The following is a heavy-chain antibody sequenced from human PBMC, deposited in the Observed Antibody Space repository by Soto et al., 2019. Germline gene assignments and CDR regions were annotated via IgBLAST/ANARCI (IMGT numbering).Heavy chain of an antibody. Sequence: GGSLRLSCAASGFTFSSYAMSWVRQAPGKGLEWVSAISGSGGSTYYADSVKGRFTISRDNSKNTLYLQMNSLRAEDTAVYYCAKDGRYNWNGGGFYYYGMDVWGQGTTVTVSS. J-gene: IGHJ6*02. CDR3: AKDGRYNWNGGGFYYYGMDV. V-gene: IGHV3-23*01. CDR1: GFTFSSYA. D-gene: IGHD1-1*01. CDR2: ISGSGGST.